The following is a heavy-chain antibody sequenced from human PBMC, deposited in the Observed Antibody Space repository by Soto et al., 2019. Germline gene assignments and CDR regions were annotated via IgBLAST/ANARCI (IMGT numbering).Heavy chain of an antibody. CDR3: ARISQVPADYDILTGNDYYHYGMDV. CDR1: GLTFSSYS. D-gene: IGHD3-9*01. J-gene: IGHJ6*02. V-gene: IGHV3-21*01. Sequence: SGGSLRLSCAASGLTFSSYSMNLVRQAPGKGLEWVSSISSSSSYIYYADSVRGRFTISRDNAKNSLYLQMNSLRAEDTAVYYCARISQVPADYDILTGNDYYHYGMDVWGQGTTVTVSS. CDR2: ISSSSSYI.